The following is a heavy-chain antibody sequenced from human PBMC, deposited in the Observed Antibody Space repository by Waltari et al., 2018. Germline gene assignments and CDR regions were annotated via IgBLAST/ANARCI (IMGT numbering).Heavy chain of an antibody. D-gene: IGHD5-12*01. CDR3: ARPSNGYDGAFDI. CDR1: GGSISTGGYY. J-gene: IGHJ3*02. CDR2: IYYSGST. V-gene: IGHV4-31*03. Sequence: QVQLQESGPGLVKPSPTLSLTCTVSGGSISTGGYYWRWLRQHPGKGLEWIGYIYYSGSTYYNPSLKSRVTISVDTSKNQFSLKLSSVTAADTAVYYCARPSNGYDGAFDIWGQGTMVTVSS.